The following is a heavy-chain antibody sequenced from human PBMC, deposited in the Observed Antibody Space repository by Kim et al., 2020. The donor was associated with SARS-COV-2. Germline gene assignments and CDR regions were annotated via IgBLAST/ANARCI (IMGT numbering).Heavy chain of an antibody. V-gene: IGHV3-74*01. Sequence: GGSLRLSCAASGFTFINYWMHWVRQAPGKGLVWVSRINGDGSTTSYADSVKGRFTIPRDNAKNTLYLQMNSLRVEDTALYYCVRRYYDSSGYYYFDNWGQGTPVTVSS. D-gene: IGHD3-22*01. CDR2: INGDGSTT. J-gene: IGHJ4*02. CDR3: VRRYYDSSGYYYFDN. CDR1: GFTFINYW.